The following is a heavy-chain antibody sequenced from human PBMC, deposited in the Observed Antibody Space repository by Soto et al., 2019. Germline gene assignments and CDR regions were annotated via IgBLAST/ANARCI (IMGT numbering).Heavy chain of an antibody. Sequence: PGGSLRLSCAASGFTFSSFAMSWVRQAPGKGLEWVSGISGSGGRTDYADSVKGRFTISRDNFKNSLFLQMNSLRADDTAVYYCVRGIYDEDGAAAPWVFCEHGGPGTPGTVSP. J-gene: IGHJ4*02. CDR1: GFTFSSFA. D-gene: IGHD6-25*01. CDR2: ISGSGGRT. V-gene: IGHV3-23*01. CDR3: VRGIYDEDGAAAPWVFCEH.